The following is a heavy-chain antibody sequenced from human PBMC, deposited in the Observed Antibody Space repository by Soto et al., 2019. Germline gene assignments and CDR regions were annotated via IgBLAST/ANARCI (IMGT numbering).Heavy chain of an antibody. CDR3: AREGATVTHNWFDP. J-gene: IGHJ5*02. V-gene: IGHV3-11*01. Sequence: PGGSLRLSCAASGFTFSDYYISWIRQAPGKGLEWVSYISSSGTTIYYADSVKGRFTISRDNAKNSLYLQMNSLRAEDTAVYYCAREGATVTHNWFDPWGQGTLVTFSS. CDR2: ISSSGTTI. D-gene: IGHD4-17*01. CDR1: GFTFSDYY.